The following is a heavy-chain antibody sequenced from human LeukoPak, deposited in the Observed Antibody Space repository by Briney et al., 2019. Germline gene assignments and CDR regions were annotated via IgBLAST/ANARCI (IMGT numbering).Heavy chain of an antibody. J-gene: IGHJ4*02. D-gene: IGHD1-26*01. CDR1: GFTFSSYG. CDR2: ITPNSGGT. Sequence: GGSLRLSCAASGFTFSSYGMHWVRQAPGQGLEWMGWITPNSGGTNYAQKFQGRVTMTRDTAISTAYMELSRLRSDDTAVYYCAREVFGATMIDYWGQGTLVTVSS. V-gene: IGHV1-2*02. CDR3: AREVFGATMIDY.